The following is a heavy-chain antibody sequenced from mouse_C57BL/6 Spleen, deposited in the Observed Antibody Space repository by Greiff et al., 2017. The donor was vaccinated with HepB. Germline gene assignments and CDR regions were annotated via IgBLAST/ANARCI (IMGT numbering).Heavy chain of an antibody. V-gene: IGHV3-5*01. CDR2: IYYSGTI. CDR1: GISITTGNYR. CDR3: AREGAYYYGSSWYFDV. D-gene: IGHD1-1*01. J-gene: IGHJ1*03. Sequence: VQLKESGPGLVKPSQTVFLTCTVTGISITTGNYRWSWIRQFPGNKLEWIGYIYYSGTITYNPSLTSRTTITRDTPKNQFFLEMNSLTAEDTATYYCAREGAYYYGSSWYFDVWGTGTTVTVSS.